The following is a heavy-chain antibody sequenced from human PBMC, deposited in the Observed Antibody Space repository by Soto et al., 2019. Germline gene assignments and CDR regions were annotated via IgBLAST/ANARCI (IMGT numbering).Heavy chain of an antibody. CDR1: GFTFSDYY. CDR3: ARRNVVVVAATNYWYFDL. Sequence: QVQLVESGGGLVKPGGSLRLSCAASGFTFSDYYMSWIRQAPGKGLEWVSYISSSGSTIYYADSVKGRFTISRDNAKNPLYLQMNSLRAEDTALYYCARRNVVVVAATNYWYFDLWGRGTLVTVSS. D-gene: IGHD2-15*01. J-gene: IGHJ2*01. V-gene: IGHV3-11*01. CDR2: ISSSGSTI.